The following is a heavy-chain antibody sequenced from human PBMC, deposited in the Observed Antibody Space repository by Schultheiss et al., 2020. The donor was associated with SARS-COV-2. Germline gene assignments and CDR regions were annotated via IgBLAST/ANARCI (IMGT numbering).Heavy chain of an antibody. D-gene: IGHD2-15*01. Sequence: SETLSLTCTVSGGFISNHYWSWIRQPAGKGLEWIGRIYYSGSTNYNPSLQSRVSISVDTSKNQFSLNLSSVTAADTAVYYCARHHFSGYCTGGSCEYYYYYYGMDVWGQGTTVTVSS. J-gene: IGHJ6*02. CDR3: ARHHFSGYCTGGSCEYYYYYYGMDV. CDR1: GGFISNHY. CDR2: IYYSGST. V-gene: IGHV4-59*08.